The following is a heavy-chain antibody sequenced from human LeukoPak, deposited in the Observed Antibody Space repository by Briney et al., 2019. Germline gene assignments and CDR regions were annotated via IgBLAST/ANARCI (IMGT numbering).Heavy chain of an antibody. CDR1: GFTFSTYG. Sequence: GGSLRLSCAASGFTFSTYGMTWVRQAPGKGLEWVLSITDSGGSTYYADSVKGRFTILRDNSKNTLYVQVNSLRAEDTAIYYCATTAAAGQLDYWGQGTLVTVSS. V-gene: IGHV3-23*01. CDR2: ITDSGGST. CDR3: ATTAAAGQLDY. J-gene: IGHJ4*02. D-gene: IGHD6-13*01.